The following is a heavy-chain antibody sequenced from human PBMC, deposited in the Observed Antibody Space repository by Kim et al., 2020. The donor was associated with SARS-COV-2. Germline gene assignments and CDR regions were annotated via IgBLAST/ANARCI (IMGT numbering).Heavy chain of an antibody. J-gene: IGHJ3*02. CDR2: ISYDGSNK. Sequence: GGSLRLSCAASGFTFSSYAMHWVRQAPGKGLEWVAVISYDGSNKYYADSVKGRFTISRDNSKNTLYLQMNSLRAEDTAVYYCASLSGSYRVDAFDIWGQGTMVTVSS. CDR3: ASLSGSYRVDAFDI. V-gene: IGHV3-30*04. D-gene: IGHD1-26*01. CDR1: GFTFSSYA.